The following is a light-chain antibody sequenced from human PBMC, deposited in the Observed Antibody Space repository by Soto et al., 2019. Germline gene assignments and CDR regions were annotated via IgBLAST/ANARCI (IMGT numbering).Light chain of an antibody. Sequence: EIVLTQSPGTLSLSPGERATLSCRASQSVSSSYLAWYQQKPGQAPRLLIYGASSRATGIPDSFSVSGSGTDFTLTISRLEPEDFAVYYCQQYGSSPALTFGGGTKVEIK. CDR3: QQYGSSPALT. CDR1: QSVSSSY. J-gene: IGKJ4*01. V-gene: IGKV3-20*01. CDR2: GAS.